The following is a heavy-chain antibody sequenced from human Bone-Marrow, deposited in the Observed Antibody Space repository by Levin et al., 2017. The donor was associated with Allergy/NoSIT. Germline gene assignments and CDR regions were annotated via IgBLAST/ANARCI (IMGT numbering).Heavy chain of an antibody. CDR3: ARGGGVAGLYYYYGMDV. Sequence: ASVKVSCKASGYTLTDYYIHWVRQAPGQGLEWMGWLSPNSGGTNYAQSFQGRVTMTRDTSINTAHMELNTLTSDDTAVYFCARGGGVAGLYYYYGMDVWGQGTTVTVSS. CDR1: GYTLTDYY. CDR2: LSPNSGGT. D-gene: IGHD6-19*01. V-gene: IGHV1-2*02. J-gene: IGHJ6*02.